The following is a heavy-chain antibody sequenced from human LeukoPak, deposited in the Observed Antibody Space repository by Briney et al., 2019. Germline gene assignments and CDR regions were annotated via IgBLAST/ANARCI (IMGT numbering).Heavy chain of an antibody. CDR1: GFTFSSYA. V-gene: IGHV3-23*01. CDR2: ISGSGGST. Sequence: EGSLRLSCAASGFTFSSYAMSWVRQAPGKGLEWVSAISGSGGSTYYADSVKGRFTISRDNSKNTLYLQMNSLRAEDTAVYYCAKDRYSGYDRTGLFDYWGQGTLVTVSS. D-gene: IGHD5-12*01. CDR3: AKDRYSGYDRTGLFDY. J-gene: IGHJ4*02.